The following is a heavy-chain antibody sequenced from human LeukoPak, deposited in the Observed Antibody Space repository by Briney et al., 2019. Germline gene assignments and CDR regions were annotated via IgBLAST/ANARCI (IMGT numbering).Heavy chain of an antibody. CDR1: GFTFSSYG. Sequence: PGGSLRLSCAASGFTFSSYGMHWVRQAPGKGLEWVAVIWYDGSNKYYADSVKGRFTISRDNSKNTLYLQMNSLRAEDTAVYYCARVHDFWSGYYPPYYYGMDVWGQGTTVTVSS. CDR3: ARVHDFWSGYYPPYYYGMDV. CDR2: IWYDGSNK. V-gene: IGHV3-33*01. J-gene: IGHJ6*02. D-gene: IGHD3-3*01.